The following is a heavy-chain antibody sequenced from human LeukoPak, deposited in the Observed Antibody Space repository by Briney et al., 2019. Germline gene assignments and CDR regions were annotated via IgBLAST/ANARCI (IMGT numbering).Heavy chain of an antibody. Sequence: GGSLRLSCAASGFTFSSYDMHWVRQATGKGLEWVSAIGTAGDTYYPGSVKGRFTISRENAKNSLYLQMNSLRAGDTAVYYCARGVVPAAMKGFRWEYYYYGMDVWGQGTTVTVSS. CDR3: ARGVVPAAMKGFRWEYYYYGMDV. CDR2: IGTAGDT. CDR1: GFTFSSYD. J-gene: IGHJ6*02. D-gene: IGHD2-2*01. V-gene: IGHV3-13*01.